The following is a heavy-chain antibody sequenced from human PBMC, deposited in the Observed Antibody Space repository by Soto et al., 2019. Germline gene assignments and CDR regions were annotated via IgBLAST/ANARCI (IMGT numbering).Heavy chain of an antibody. V-gene: IGHV1-46*01. CDR2: INPSTGST. Sequence: ASVKVSCKASGYTFTKYYIHGVLRSPLQGLEWMGIINPSTGSTTYAQKFQGRVTLTRDTSTSTVYMDLSSLRSEDTAVYYCARGRFTTVTTWWYFDYWGQGALVTAPQ. J-gene: IGHJ4*02. CDR1: GYTFTKYY. D-gene: IGHD4-17*01. CDR3: ARGRFTTVTTWWYFDY.